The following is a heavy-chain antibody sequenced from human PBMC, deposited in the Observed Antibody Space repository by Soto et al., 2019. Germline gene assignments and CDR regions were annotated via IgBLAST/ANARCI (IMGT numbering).Heavy chain of an antibody. J-gene: IGHJ4*02. V-gene: IGHV4-59*01. D-gene: IGHD3-22*01. Sequence: SETLSLTCTASGGSISSYYWSWIRQPPGKGLEWIGYIYYSGSTNYNPSLKSRVTISVDTSKNQFSLKLSSVTAADTAVYYCARSVAYYYDSSGYYPFDYWGQGTLVTVSS. CDR1: GGSISSYY. CDR2: IYYSGST. CDR3: ARSVAYYYDSSGYYPFDY.